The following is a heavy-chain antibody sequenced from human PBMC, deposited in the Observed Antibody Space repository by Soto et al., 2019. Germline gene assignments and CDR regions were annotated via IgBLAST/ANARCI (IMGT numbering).Heavy chain of an antibody. Sequence: SETLSLTCAVYGASFSGYYWSWIRQPPGKGLEWIGEINHSGSTNYNPTLKSRVTISVDTSKNQFSLKLSSVTAADTAVYYCARGGDIVVVPAASPLYYYMDVWGKGTTVTVSS. V-gene: IGHV4-34*01. D-gene: IGHD2-2*01. CDR3: ARGGDIVVVPAASPLYYYMDV. CDR1: GASFSGYY. CDR2: INHSGST. J-gene: IGHJ6*03.